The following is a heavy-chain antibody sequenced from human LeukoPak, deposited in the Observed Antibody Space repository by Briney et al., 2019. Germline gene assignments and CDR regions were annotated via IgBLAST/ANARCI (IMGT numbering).Heavy chain of an antibody. CDR3: ARVQKLGIGEKYFDY. Sequence: SETLSLTCAVYGGSFSGYYWSWIRQPPGKGLEWIGEINHSGSTNHNPSLKSRVTISVDTSKNQFSLKLSSVTAADTAVYYCARVQKLGIGEKYFDYWGQGTLVTVSS. V-gene: IGHV4-34*01. CDR2: INHSGST. D-gene: IGHD7-27*01. J-gene: IGHJ4*02. CDR1: GGSFSGYY.